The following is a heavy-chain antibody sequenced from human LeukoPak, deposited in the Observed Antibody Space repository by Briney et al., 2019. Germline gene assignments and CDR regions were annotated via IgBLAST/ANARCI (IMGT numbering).Heavy chain of an antibody. CDR3: ARDMVRGSFDY. J-gene: IGHJ4*02. D-gene: IGHD3-10*01. V-gene: IGHV3-48*03. CDR2: ISSSGSTI. Sequence: PAGSLRLSCAASGFTFSSYVMNWVRQAPGKGLEWVSYISSSGSTIYYADSVKGRFTISRDNAKNLLYLQMNSLRAEDTAVYYCARDMVRGSFDYWGQGTLVTVSS. CDR1: GFTFSSYV.